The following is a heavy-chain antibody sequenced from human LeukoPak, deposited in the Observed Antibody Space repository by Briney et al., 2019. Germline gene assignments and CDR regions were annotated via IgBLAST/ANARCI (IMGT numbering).Heavy chain of an antibody. V-gene: IGHV4-61*02. Sequence: SETLSLTCTVSGGSISSGGYCWSWIRQPAGKGLEWIGRIYTSGSTNYNPSLKSRVTISVDTSKNQFSLKLTSVSAADTAVYYCARDRGRYFDGPQTDYWGQGILVTVSS. CDR1: GGSISSGGYC. CDR3: ARDRGRYFDGPQTDY. CDR2: IYTSGST. J-gene: IGHJ4*02. D-gene: IGHD3-9*01.